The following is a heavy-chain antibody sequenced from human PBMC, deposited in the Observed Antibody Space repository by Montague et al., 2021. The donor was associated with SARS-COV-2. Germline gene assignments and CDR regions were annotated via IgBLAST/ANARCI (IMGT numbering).Heavy chain of an antibody. CDR3: ARVPPYYYDSSGYYSGAFDI. D-gene: IGHD3-22*01. J-gene: IGHJ3*02. V-gene: IGHV4-61*02. CDR1: GGSISSGSYY. CDR2: IYTSGST. Sequence: TLSLTCTVSGGSISSGSYYWSWIRQPAGKGLEWIGCIYTSGSTNYNPSLKSRVTISVDTSKNQFSLKLSSVTAADTAVYYCARVPPYYYDSSGYYSGAFDIWGQGTMVTVSS.